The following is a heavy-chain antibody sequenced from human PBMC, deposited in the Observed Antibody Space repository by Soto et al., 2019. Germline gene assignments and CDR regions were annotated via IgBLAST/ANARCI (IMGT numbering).Heavy chain of an antibody. CDR1: GGSISSYY. CDR3: ARSGRYCSGGSCYSPGDY. CDR2: IYYSGST. D-gene: IGHD2-15*01. V-gene: IGHV4-59*08. Sequence: QVQLQESGPGLVKPSETLSLTCTVSGGSISSYYWSWIRQPPGKGLEWIGYIYYSGSTNYNPSLKSRLTISVDTPKNQFSLKLSSVTAADTAVSYCARSGRYCSGGSCYSPGDYWGQGTLVTVSS. J-gene: IGHJ4*02.